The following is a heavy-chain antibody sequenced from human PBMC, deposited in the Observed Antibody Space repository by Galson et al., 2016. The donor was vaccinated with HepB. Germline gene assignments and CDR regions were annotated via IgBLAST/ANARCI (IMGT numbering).Heavy chain of an antibody. CDR2: IRPGAYNYIT. Sequence: SLRLSCAASGFPFSDHDIDWVRQAPGKGLEWVGRIRPGAYNYITEYSASVKGKFTISRDDSKNSLYLQLDNLKTEDPAVYFCARPYGDLPGWGQGTLVTVSS. D-gene: IGHD4-17*01. J-gene: IGHJ4*02. CDR3: ARPYGDLPG. V-gene: IGHV3-72*01. CDR1: GFPFSDHD.